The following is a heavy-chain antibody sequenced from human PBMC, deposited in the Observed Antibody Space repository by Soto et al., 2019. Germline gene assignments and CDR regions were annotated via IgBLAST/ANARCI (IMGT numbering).Heavy chain of an antibody. CDR3: ARDRGRSFIGGTCPFDP. CDR2: ISTYDGNT. CDR1: GYSFTIYG. Sequence: ASVKVSCKASGYSFTIYGITWVRQAPGQGLEWMGWISTYDGNTNYAQNFQGRVSMARDTSTSTAYMELRSLRSDDTAVYYCARDRGRSFIGGTCPFDPWGLGTLVTVSS. D-gene: IGHD2-15*01. V-gene: IGHV1-18*01. J-gene: IGHJ5*02.